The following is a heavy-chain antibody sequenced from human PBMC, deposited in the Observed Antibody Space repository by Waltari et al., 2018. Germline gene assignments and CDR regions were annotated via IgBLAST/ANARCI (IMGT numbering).Heavy chain of an antibody. D-gene: IGHD6-13*01. V-gene: IGHV3-30-3*01. CDR3: AHLIAAAGTLDY. J-gene: IGHJ4*02. CDR1: GYSISSGY. CDR2: ISYDGSNK. Sequence: QVQLQESGPGLVKPSETLSLTCAVSGYSISSGYYWDWIRQPPGKGLEWVAVISYDGSNKYYADSVKGRFTISRDNSKNTLYLQMNSLRAEDTAVYYWAHLIAAAGTLDYWGQGTLVTVSS.